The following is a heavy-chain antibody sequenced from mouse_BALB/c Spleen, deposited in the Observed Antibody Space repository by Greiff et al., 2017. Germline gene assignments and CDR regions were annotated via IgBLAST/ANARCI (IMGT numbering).Heavy chain of an antibody. CDR2: IYPYNGGT. J-gene: IGHJ3*01. Sequence: EVKLQESGPELVKPGASVKISCKASGYTFTDYNMHWVKQSHGKSLEWIGYIYPYNGGTGYNQKFKSKATLTVDNSSSTAYMELRSLTSEDSAVYYCARDGNYVAWFAYWGQGTLVTVSA. CDR1: GYTFTDYN. D-gene: IGHD2-1*01. CDR3: ARDGNYVAWFAY. V-gene: IGHV1S29*02.